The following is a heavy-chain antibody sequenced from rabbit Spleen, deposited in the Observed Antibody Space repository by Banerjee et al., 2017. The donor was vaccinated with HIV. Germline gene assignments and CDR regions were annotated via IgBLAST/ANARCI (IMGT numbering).Heavy chain of an antibody. V-gene: IGHV1S40*01. CDR1: GFSFSSSYY. CDR3: ARGPYSAGTRGDIYFSL. D-gene: IGHD7-1*01. J-gene: IGHJ6*01. CDR2: IYVGSGGGT. Sequence: QSLEESGGGLVQPEGSLTLTCTASGFSFSSSYYMCWVRQAPGKGPEWIACIYVGSGGGTWYASWVNGRFTISRSTSLNTVTLQMTSLTAADTATYFCARGPYSAGTRGDIYFSLWGPGTLVTVS.